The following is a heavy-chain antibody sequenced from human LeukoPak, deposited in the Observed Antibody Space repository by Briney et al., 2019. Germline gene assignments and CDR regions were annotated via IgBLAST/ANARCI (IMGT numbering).Heavy chain of an antibody. J-gene: IGHJ4*02. CDR3: ARDRGINMVRGVIDY. CDR1: GFTFSTYW. D-gene: IGHD3-10*01. CDR2: TNSDGSRT. V-gene: IGHV3-74*01. Sequence: GGSLRLSCAASGFTFSTYWVHWVRQAPGKGLVWVSRTNSDGSRTDYADSVKGRFTISRDNAENTLYLQMNSLRVEDTAVYYCARDRGINMVRGVIDYWGQGTLVTVSS.